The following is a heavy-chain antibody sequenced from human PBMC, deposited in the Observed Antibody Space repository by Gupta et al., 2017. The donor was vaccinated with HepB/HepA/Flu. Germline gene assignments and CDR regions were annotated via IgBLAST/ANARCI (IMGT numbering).Heavy chain of an antibody. V-gene: IGHV3-48*02. J-gene: IGHJ3*02. CDR2: ISSSGSTI. Sequence: EVQVVESGGGFVQRGGSLRLSCAAAGFTVTSYSINWVRQAPGKGLEWVSFISSSGSTIHYADAVKGRFTISRDSANNSLYLQMNTLRDEDTAVYYCASNVTTVTAARFPAFDIWGQGTMVTVSS. CDR3: ASNVTTVTAARFPAFDI. D-gene: IGHD4-17*01. CDR1: GFTVTSYS.